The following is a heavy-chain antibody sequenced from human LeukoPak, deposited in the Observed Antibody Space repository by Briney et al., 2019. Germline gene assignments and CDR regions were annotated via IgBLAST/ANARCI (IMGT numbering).Heavy chain of an antibody. J-gene: IGHJ3*02. V-gene: IGHV4-39*07. D-gene: IGHD3-16*01. Sequence: SETLSLTCTVSGGSISSSSYYWGWIRQPPGKGLEWIGSIYYSGSTYYNPSLKSRVTISVDTSKNQFSLKLSSVTAADTAVYYCARGVLLRQDAFDIWGQGTMVTVSS. CDR1: GGSISSSSYY. CDR2: IYYSGST. CDR3: ARGVLLRQDAFDI.